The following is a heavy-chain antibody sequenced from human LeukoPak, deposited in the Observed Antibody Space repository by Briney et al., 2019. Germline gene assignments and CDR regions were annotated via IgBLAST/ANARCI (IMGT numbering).Heavy chain of an antibody. Sequence: PGRSLRLSCAASGFTFSSYAMHWVRQAPGKGLEWVAVISYDGSNKYYADSVKGRFTISRDNSKNTLYLQMNSLRAEDTAVYYCARESFVWELLRGWLDCWGQGTLVTVSS. V-gene: IGHV3-30-3*01. CDR1: GFTFSSYA. D-gene: IGHD1-26*01. J-gene: IGHJ5*01. CDR2: ISYDGSNK. CDR3: ARESFVWELLRGWLDC.